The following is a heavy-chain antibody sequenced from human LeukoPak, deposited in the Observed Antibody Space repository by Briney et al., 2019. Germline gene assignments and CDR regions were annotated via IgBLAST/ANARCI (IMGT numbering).Heavy chain of an antibody. CDR1: GFTFNEFW. D-gene: IGHD6-25*01. CDR3: ARESEAAGTYYLDH. Sequence: GGSLRLSCAASGFTFNEFWMHWVRQVPGKGLMWVSRIHKDGLHTWYADSMRGRFTISRDNAENTVYLHLNSLRVEDTAVYYCARESEAAGTYYLDHWGQGNLVTVSS. CDR2: IHKDGLHT. J-gene: IGHJ4*02. V-gene: IGHV3-74*01.